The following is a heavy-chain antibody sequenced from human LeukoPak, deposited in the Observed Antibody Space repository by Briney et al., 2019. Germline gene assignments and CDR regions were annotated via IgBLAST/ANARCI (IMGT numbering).Heavy chain of an antibody. D-gene: IGHD3-9*01. CDR1: GFTFSGYS. J-gene: IGHJ4*02. V-gene: IGHV3-48*01. Sequence: LAGGPLRLSCAASGFTFSGYSMIWLRQAPGKGLEWVSYTSTSSSAIHYADSVKGRFTISRDNAKNSLYLQMNSLRAEDTAVYYCAISPYYGILTPSGYWGQGTLVTVSS. CDR2: TSTSSSAI. CDR3: AISPYYGILTPSGY.